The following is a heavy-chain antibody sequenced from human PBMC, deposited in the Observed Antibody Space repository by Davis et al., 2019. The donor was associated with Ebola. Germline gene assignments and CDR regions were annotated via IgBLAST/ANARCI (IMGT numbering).Heavy chain of an antibody. Sequence: PSETLSLTCAISGDSVAGGSGGWNWIRQSPSRGLKWLGRTYYSSKWYDGYAESVKSRINISPDTAKNQFSLHLNSVTPEDTAVYYCARGWLRSGLDVWGKGAAVTVSS. D-gene: IGHD5-12*01. CDR2: TYYSSKWYD. J-gene: IGHJ6*04. CDR1: GDSVAGGSGG. CDR3: ARGWLRSGLDV. V-gene: IGHV6-1*01.